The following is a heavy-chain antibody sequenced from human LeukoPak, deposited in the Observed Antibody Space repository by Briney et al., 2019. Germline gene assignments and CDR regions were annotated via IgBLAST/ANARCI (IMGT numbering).Heavy chain of an antibody. Sequence: PSETLSLTCAVYGGSFSGYYWSWIRQPPGMGLERIGEINHGGSTNYNPSLKSRLTISVDRSKNQFSLKVRSVTAADTAMYYCARGSLGLNSYLDWWGQGSLVTVSS. CDR3: ARGSLGLNSYLDW. CDR2: INHGGST. D-gene: IGHD1/OR15-1a*01. CDR1: GGSFSGYY. V-gene: IGHV4-34*01. J-gene: IGHJ4*02.